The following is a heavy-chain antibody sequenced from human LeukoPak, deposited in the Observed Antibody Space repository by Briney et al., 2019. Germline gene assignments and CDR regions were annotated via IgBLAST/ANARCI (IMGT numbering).Heavy chain of an antibody. D-gene: IGHD3-22*01. CDR2: INPNSGGT. CDR1: GYTFTGYY. J-gene: IGHJ3*02. Sequence: ASVKVSCKASGYTFTGYYMHWVRQAPGQGLEWMGWINPNSGGTNYAQKFQGRVTMTRDTSITTAYMEVSRLRFDDTAIYYCARDYYDSSGFGAFDIWGQGTTVTVSS. V-gene: IGHV1-2*02. CDR3: ARDYYDSSGFGAFDI.